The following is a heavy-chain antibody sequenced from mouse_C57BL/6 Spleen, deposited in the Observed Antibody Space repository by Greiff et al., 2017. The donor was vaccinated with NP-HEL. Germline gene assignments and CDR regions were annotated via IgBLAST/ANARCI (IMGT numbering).Heavy chain of an antibody. CDR2: ISSGSSTI. Sequence: EVKLMESGGGLVKPGGSLKLSCAASGFTFSDYGMHWVRQAPEKGLEWVAYISSGSSTIYYADPVKGRFTISRDNAKNTLFLQMTSLRSEDTAMYYCARVYYGPYYYAMDYWGQGTSVTVSS. V-gene: IGHV5-17*01. CDR1: GFTFSDYG. CDR3: ARVYYGPYYYAMDY. J-gene: IGHJ4*01. D-gene: IGHD2-1*01.